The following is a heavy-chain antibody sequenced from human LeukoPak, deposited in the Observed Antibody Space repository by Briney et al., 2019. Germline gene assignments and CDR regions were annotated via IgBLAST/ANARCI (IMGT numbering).Heavy chain of an antibody. Sequence: GESLKISCKGSGYSFASYWIAWVRQMPGKGLEWMGIVYPGDSDTRYSPSFQGQVTISADKSISTAYLQWSSLKASDTAMYYCARHLRGDSSSSGWFDPWGQGTLVTVSS. CDR2: VYPGDSDT. CDR1: GYSFASYW. D-gene: IGHD6-6*01. CDR3: ARHLRGDSSSSGWFDP. V-gene: IGHV5-51*01. J-gene: IGHJ5*02.